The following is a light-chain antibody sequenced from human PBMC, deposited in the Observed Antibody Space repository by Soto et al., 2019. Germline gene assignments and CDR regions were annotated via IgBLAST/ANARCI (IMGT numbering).Light chain of an antibody. J-gene: IGLJ3*02. V-gene: IGLV3-21*04. CDR3: QVWHSSSDHVV. Sequence: SYELTQSPSVSVAPGKTARITCGGNNIGSKNVQWYQQKPGQAPVLVIYYDDDRPSGIPERFSGSNSGNTATLTISRVEGGDEAEYYCQVWHSSSDHVVFGGGTKLTVL. CDR1: NIGSKN. CDR2: YDD.